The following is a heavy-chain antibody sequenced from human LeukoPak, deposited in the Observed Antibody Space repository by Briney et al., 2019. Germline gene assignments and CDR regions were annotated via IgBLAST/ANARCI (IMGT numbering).Heavy chain of an antibody. CDR2: IYYSGST. CDR3: ARGRERWLREQIDY. J-gene: IGHJ4*02. Sequence: ASETLSLTCTVSGGSISSSSYYWGWIRQPPGKGLEWIGSIYYSGSTYYNPSLKSRVTISVDTSKNQFSLKLSSVTAADTAVYYCARGRERWLREQIDYWGQGTLVTVSS. D-gene: IGHD5-24*01. V-gene: IGHV4-39*01. CDR1: GGSISSSSYY.